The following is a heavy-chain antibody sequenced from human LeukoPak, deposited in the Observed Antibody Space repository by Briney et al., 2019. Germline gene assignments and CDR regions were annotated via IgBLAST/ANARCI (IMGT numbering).Heavy chain of an antibody. CDR3: AKVVLDSSGCYLDY. CDR2: ISASGDGT. CDR1: GFTFSNYA. D-gene: IGHD3-22*01. Sequence: GGSLRLSCAASGFTFSNYAMTWVRQAPGKGLEWVSGISASGDGTYYPDSVKGRFIITRDNAKDILYMRMNSLRAEETAVYYCAKVVLDSSGCYLDYWGQGALVTVSS. V-gene: IGHV3-23*01. J-gene: IGHJ4*02.